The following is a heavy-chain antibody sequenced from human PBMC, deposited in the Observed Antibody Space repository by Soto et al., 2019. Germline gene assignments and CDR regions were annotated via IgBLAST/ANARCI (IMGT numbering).Heavy chain of an antibody. CDR3: ARGRYGDY. J-gene: IGHJ4*02. V-gene: IGHV1-18*01. CDR2: ISAHDGNT. CDR1: GYTFTSYG. D-gene: IGHD1-1*01. Sequence: QVHLVQSGAEVKKPGASVKVSCKASGYTFTSYGITWVRQAPGQVLEWMGWISAHDGNTDYAQKPQGRVIVTRNTSTTAASMELRSLISDDTAVYYCARGRYGDYWGQGALVTVSS.